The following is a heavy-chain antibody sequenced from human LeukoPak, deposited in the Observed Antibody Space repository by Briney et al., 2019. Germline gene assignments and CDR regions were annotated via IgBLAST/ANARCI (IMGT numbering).Heavy chain of an antibody. D-gene: IGHD3-22*01. CDR2: INHSGST. CDR1: GGSFSGYY. J-gene: IGHJ4*02. CDR3: ARGASDYYDSSGYYNPYFDY. Sequence: SETLSLTCAVYGGSFSGYYWSWIRQPPGKGLEWIGEINHSGSTNYNPSLKSRVTISVDTSKNQFSLKLSSVTAADTAVYYCARGASDYYDSSGYYNPYFDYWGQGTLVTVSS. V-gene: IGHV4-34*01.